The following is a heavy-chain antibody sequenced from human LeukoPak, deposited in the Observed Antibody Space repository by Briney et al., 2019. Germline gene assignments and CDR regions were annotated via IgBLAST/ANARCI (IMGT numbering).Heavy chain of an antibody. CDR2: IYYSGST. J-gene: IGHJ4*02. V-gene: IGHV4-61*08. Sequence: SETLSLTCTVSGGSISSGDYYWSWIRQPPGKGLEWIGYIYYSGSTNYNPSLKSRVTISVDTSKNQFSLKLSSVTAADTAVYYCARDSGGWYTFDYWGQGTLVTVSS. CDR3: ARDSGGWYTFDY. D-gene: IGHD6-19*01. CDR1: GGSISSGDYY.